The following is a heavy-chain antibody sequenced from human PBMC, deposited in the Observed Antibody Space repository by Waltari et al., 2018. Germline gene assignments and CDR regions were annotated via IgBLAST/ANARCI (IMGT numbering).Heavy chain of an antibody. V-gene: IGHV4-38-2*02. Sequence: QVQLQESGPGLVKPSETLSLTCTVSGYSISSGYYWGWTRQPPGKGLEWIGSLYHSGSTYHNPSLKSRVTISVDTSKNQFSLKLSSVTAADTAVYYCARSLRFLEWLLVPPDAFDIWGQGTMVTVSS. D-gene: IGHD3-3*01. CDR1: GYSISSGYY. CDR3: ARSLRFLEWLLVPPDAFDI. CDR2: LYHSGST. J-gene: IGHJ3*02.